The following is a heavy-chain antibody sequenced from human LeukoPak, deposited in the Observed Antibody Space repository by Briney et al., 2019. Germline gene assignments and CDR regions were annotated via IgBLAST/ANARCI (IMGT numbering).Heavy chain of an antibody. V-gene: IGHV5-51*01. CDR1: GYRFTSYW. D-gene: IGHD3-22*01. Sequence: GESLKISCKGSGYRFTSYWIGWVRQMPAKGLEWVGIIYPGDSDTRYSPSFQGQVTISADKSISTAYLQWSSLKASDTAMYYCVRYYYDSSGYLIDYWGQGTLVTVSS. CDR3: VRYYYDSSGYLIDY. J-gene: IGHJ4*02. CDR2: IYPGDSDT.